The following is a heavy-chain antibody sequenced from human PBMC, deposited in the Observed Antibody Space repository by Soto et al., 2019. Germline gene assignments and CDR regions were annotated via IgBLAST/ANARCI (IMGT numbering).Heavy chain of an antibody. D-gene: IGHD2-2*01. CDR3: ARRGCISTTCPVDY. J-gene: IGHJ4*02. Sequence: ASVKVSCKASGYTFTSYGISWVRQAPGQGLEWMGWISAYNGNTKYAQKLQGRVTMTTDTSTSTAYMELRSLRSDDTAVYYCARRGCISTTCPVDYWGQGTLVTVSS. V-gene: IGHV1-18*01. CDR2: ISAYNGNT. CDR1: GYTFTSYG.